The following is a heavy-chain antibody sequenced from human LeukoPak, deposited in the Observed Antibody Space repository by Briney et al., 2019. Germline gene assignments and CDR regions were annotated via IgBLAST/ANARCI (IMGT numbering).Heavy chain of an antibody. Sequence: TGGSLRLSCAASGFTFSSYAMHWVRQAPGKGLEYVSAISSNGGSTYYANSVKGRFTISRDNSKNTLYLQMGSLRAEDMAVYYCARDPAVPAAMLDYWGQGTLVTVSS. D-gene: IGHD2-2*01. J-gene: IGHJ4*02. V-gene: IGHV3-64*01. CDR2: ISSNGGST. CDR3: ARDPAVPAAMLDY. CDR1: GFTFSSYA.